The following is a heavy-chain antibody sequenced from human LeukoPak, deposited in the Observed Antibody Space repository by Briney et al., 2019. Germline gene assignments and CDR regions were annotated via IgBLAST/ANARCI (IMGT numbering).Heavy chain of an antibody. CDR1: GFTFSSYD. V-gene: IGHV3-13*01. CDR2: IGTAGDT. J-gene: IGHJ6*02. CDR3: ARGNEVRAHYGYYYYGMDV. Sequence: GGSLRLSCAASGFTFSSYDMHWVRQATGKGLEWVSAIGTAGDTYYPGSVKGRFTISRENAKNSLYLQMNSLRAGDTAVYYCARGNEVRAHYGYYYYGMDVWGQGTTVTVSS. D-gene: IGHD1-26*01.